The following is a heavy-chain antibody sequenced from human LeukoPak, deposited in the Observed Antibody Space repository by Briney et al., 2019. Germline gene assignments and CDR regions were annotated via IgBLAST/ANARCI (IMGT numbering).Heavy chain of an antibody. V-gene: IGHV3-23*01. Sequence: GGSLRLSCAASGFSISSYGMSWVRQAPGKGLEWVSAISGGGGSTYYADSVKGRFTISRDNSKNTLFVQMNSLRAEDTAVYYCAKQGGYGDYRSLDYWGQGILVTVSS. CDR2: ISGGGGST. CDR1: GFSISSYG. J-gene: IGHJ4*02. CDR3: AKQGGYGDYRSLDY. D-gene: IGHD4-17*01.